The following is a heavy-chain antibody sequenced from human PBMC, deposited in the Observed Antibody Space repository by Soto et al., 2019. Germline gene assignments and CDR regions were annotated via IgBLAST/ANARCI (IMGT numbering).Heavy chain of an antibody. Sequence: PSETLSLTCAVYGGSFSGYYWSWIRQPPGKGLEWIGEINHSGSTNYNPSLKSRVTISVDTSKNQFSPKLSSVTAADTAVYYCARVPISSMVKDYMDVWGKGTTVTVSS. D-gene: IGHD5-18*01. CDR1: GGSFSGYY. CDR2: INHSGST. J-gene: IGHJ6*03. V-gene: IGHV4-34*01. CDR3: ARVPISSMVKDYMDV.